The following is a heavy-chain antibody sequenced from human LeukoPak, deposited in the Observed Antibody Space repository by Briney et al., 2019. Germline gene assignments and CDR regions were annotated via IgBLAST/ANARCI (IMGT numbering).Heavy chain of an antibody. V-gene: IGHV1-18*01. CDR2: ISGYNGNT. Sequence: ASVKVSCKASGYTFTNYGINWVRQAPGQGLEWMGWISGYNGNTHYAQSLQGRVTMTTDTSTSTAYMELRSLRSDDTAVYYCGRDIPSGYYDYWGQGTLVTVSS. J-gene: IGHJ4*02. CDR1: GYTFTNYG. D-gene: IGHD3-22*01. CDR3: GRDIPSGYYDY.